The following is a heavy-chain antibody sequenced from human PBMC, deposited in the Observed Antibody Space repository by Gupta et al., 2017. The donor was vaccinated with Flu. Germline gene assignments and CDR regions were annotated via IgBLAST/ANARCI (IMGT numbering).Heavy chain of an antibody. Sequence: QVQLVQSGPELKKPGASVKVSCKTSGYIFTKYGITWVRQAPGQGLEWMGWTNGDNVNTEYAQKLQGRVSMTMDTATSTAYLELTNLRSDDTAVYYCARDQTKWSYFDYWGQGTLVTVSS. V-gene: IGHV1-18*01. D-gene: IGHD2-15*01. CDR3: ARDQTKWSYFDY. J-gene: IGHJ4*02. CDR2: TNGDNVNT. CDR1: GYIFTKYG.